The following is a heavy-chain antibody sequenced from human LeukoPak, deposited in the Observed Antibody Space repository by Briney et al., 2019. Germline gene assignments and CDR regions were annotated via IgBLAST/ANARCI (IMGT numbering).Heavy chain of an antibody. V-gene: IGHV1-69*13. Sequence: GASVKVSCKASGGTFSSYAISWVRQAPGQGLEWMGGIILIFGTANYAQKFQGRVTITADESTSTAYMELSSLRSEDTAVYYCARLGTPDIVVVPAATEYYYYMDVWGKGTTVTVSS. CDR3: ARLGTPDIVVVPAATEYYYYMDV. D-gene: IGHD2-2*01. J-gene: IGHJ6*03. CDR1: GGTFSSYA. CDR2: IILIFGTA.